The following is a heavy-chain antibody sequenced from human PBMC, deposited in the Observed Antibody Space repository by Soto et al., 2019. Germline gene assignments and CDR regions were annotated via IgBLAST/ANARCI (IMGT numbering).Heavy chain of an antibody. J-gene: IGHJ5*02. Sequence: SETLSLTCAVYGGSFSGYYWSWIRQPPGKGLEWIGEINHSGSTNYNPSLKSRVTISVDTSKNQFSLKLSSVTAADTAVYYCARRWPFIAAAGPEGPWGQGTLVTVSS. V-gene: IGHV4-34*01. CDR3: ARRWPFIAAAGPEGP. D-gene: IGHD6-13*01. CDR1: GGSFSGYY. CDR2: INHSGST.